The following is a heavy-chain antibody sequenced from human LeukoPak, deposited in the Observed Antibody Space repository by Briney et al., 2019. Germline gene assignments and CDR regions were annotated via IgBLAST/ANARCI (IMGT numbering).Heavy chain of an antibody. V-gene: IGHV3-23*01. D-gene: IGHD4-17*01. CDR3: AKHYVNC. J-gene: IGHJ4*02. CDR2: ISESGDST. CDR1: GFCFKSYA. Sequence: PGGSLRLSCAASGFCFKSYAMNWVRQAPGKGLEWVSSISESGDSTHYADSVKGRFTISRDNSLNTLYLQMNGLTAEDTAVYYCAKHYVNCWGQGTLVTVSS.